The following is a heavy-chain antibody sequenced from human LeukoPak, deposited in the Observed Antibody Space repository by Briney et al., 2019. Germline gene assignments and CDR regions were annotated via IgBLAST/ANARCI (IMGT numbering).Heavy chain of an antibody. CDR2: ISAYNGKT. CDR3: AKDSPRDDYVRGSYRYSRRGLDI. D-gene: IGHD3-16*02. Sequence: ASLTVSCKASGYEFFSYGISWVRPAPGQGLEWIGWISAYNGKTKYAEKFQGRLTMTTETSTSTAYMELRSLTSADTAVYYCAKDSPRDDYVRGSYRYSRRGLDIWGQGTLVTASS. CDR1: GYEFFSYG. J-gene: IGHJ3*02. V-gene: IGHV1-18*01.